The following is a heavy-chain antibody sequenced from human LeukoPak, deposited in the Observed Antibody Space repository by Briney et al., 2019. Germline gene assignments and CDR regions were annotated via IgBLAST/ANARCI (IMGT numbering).Heavy chain of an antibody. D-gene: IGHD5-12*01. CDR3: ARAAGYKTSYYFDY. V-gene: IGHV3-20*04. CDR2: INWNGGST. CDR1: GFTFDDYG. J-gene: IGHJ4*02. Sequence: GGSLRLSCAASGFTFDDYGMSWVRQAPGKGLEWVSGINWNGGSTGYADSVKGRFTISRDNAKNSLYLQMNSLRAEDTALYYCARAAGYKTSYYFDYWGQGTLVTVSS.